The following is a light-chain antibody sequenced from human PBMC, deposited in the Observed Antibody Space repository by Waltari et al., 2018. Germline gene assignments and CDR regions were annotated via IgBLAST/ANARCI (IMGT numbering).Light chain of an antibody. CDR2: GNN. Sequence: QSVLTQPPSVSGAPGQRVTISCTGGSSHIGAGYDVNWYQQLPGTAPTLPVYGNNNRPPGIPDRSSASRSGTSASLAITGLQADYEADYYCQSYDSRLSTYVFGTGTKVTVL. CDR3: QSYDSRLSTYV. CDR1: SSHIGAGYD. J-gene: IGLJ1*01. V-gene: IGLV1-40*01.